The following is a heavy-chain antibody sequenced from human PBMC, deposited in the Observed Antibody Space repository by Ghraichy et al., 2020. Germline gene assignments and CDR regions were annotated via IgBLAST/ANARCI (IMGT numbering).Heavy chain of an antibody. CDR3: ARVIVVPDGMDV. V-gene: IGHV4-59*01. CDR1: GGSISSYY. D-gene: IGHD2-15*01. CDR2: IYYSGST. Sequence: SETLSLTCTVSGGSISSYYRSWIRQPPGKGLEWIGNIYYSGSTNYNPSLKSRVTISVDTSKNQFSLKLSSVTAADTAVYYCARVIVVPDGMDVWCQGTTVTVSS. J-gene: IGHJ6*02.